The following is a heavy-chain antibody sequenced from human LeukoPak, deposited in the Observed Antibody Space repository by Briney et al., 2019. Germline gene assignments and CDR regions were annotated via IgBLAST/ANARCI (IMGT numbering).Heavy chain of an antibody. D-gene: IGHD2-21*02. Sequence: SETLSLTCTVSGGSVSSFHWSWVRQPPRRGLEWIGFNQDTGSTRYNPSLNSRFTISVDTSKNQFSLRLSSVTAADTAVYYCARDYDGGDDAAMWGAFDIWGQGTVVTVSS. V-gene: IGHV4-59*02. CDR1: GGSVSSFH. J-gene: IGHJ3*02. CDR2: NQDTGST. CDR3: ARDYDGGDDAAMWGAFDI.